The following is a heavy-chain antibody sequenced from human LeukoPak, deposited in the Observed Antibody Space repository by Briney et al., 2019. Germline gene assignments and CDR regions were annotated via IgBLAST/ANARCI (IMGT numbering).Heavy chain of an antibody. D-gene: IGHD6-6*01. Sequence: GGSLRLSCTASGFTFSGHWMNWARQLPGKGLVWVSRISPTGSTTSYADSVKGRFTVSRDNAKNTLYLQVNNLRAEDTAVYYCARGPNSNWSGLDFWGQGTLLTVSS. CDR3: ARGPNSNWSGLDF. V-gene: IGHV3-74*01. J-gene: IGHJ4*02. CDR2: ISPTGSTT. CDR1: GFTFSGHW.